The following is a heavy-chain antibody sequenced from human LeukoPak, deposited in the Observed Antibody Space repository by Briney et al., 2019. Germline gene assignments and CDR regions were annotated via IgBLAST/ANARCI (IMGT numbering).Heavy chain of an antibody. CDR3: ARGVGPTTEFDY. D-gene: IGHD1-26*01. Sequence: GSLRLSCAASGFTFSSYSMNWFRQPPGKGLEWIGFIHYSGSTNYNPSLKSRVTLSVDTSKTQFSLKLNSVTAADTAVYYCARGVGPTTEFDYWGQGTLVTVSS. V-gene: IGHV4-59*01. CDR1: GFTFSSYS. J-gene: IGHJ4*02. CDR2: IHYSGST.